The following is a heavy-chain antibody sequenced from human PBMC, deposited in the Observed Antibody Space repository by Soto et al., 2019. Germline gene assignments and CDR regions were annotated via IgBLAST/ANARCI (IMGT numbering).Heavy chain of an antibody. J-gene: IGHJ4*02. D-gene: IGHD6-19*01. V-gene: IGHV5-51*01. CDR3: ARQHPLDSRVWFT. Sequence: GESLKISCKVSGDSFTGFWIGWVRQMPGKGLEWLVSIYPRDSDTRYSPSFQGQVTISADKSLSTAYLQWNTLQASDTAIYYCARQHPLDSRVWFTWGQGTLVTVSS. CDR1: GDSFTGFW. CDR2: IYPRDSDT.